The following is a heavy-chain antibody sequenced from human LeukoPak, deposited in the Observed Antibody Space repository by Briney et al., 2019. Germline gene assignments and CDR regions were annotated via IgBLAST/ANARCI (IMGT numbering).Heavy chain of an antibody. CDR2: IYGGGST. V-gene: IGHV3-53*01. CDR1: GLIVSSNY. CDR3: AAANSSWLNY. D-gene: IGHD6-13*01. Sequence: GSLRLSCAASGLIVSSNYMTWVRQAPGKGLEWVSVIYGGGSTYYAHSVKGRFTISRDNSKNTLYLQINSLRAEDTAMYYCAAANSSWLNYWGQGTLVTVSS. J-gene: IGHJ4*02.